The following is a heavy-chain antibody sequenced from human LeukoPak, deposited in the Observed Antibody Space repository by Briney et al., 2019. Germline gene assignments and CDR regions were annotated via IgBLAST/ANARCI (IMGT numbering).Heavy chain of an antibody. V-gene: IGHV3-30*18. J-gene: IGHJ4*02. CDR1: GFTFSSYG. D-gene: IGHD3/OR15-3a*01. CDR2: ISYDGSNK. Sequence: GGSLRLSCAASGFTFSSYGMHWVRQAPGKGLEWVAVISYDGSNKYYADSVKGRFTISRDNSKNTPYLQMNSLRAEDTAAYYCAKDAYTRDWPSIAEWGQGTLVTVSS. CDR3: AKDAYTRDWPSIAE.